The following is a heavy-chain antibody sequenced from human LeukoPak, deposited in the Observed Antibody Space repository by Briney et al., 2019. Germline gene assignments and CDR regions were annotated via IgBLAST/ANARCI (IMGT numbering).Heavy chain of an antibody. V-gene: IGHV1-69*05. CDR3: ARAITGSPWFQFDP. Sequence: GASVKVSCKASGGTFSSYAISWVRQAPGQGLEWMGGIIPIFGTANYAQKLQGRVTMTTDTSTSTAYMELRSLRSDDTAVYYCARAITGSPWFQFDPWGQGTLVTVSS. D-gene: IGHD1-20*01. CDR2: IIPIFGTA. CDR1: GGTFSSYA. J-gene: IGHJ5*02.